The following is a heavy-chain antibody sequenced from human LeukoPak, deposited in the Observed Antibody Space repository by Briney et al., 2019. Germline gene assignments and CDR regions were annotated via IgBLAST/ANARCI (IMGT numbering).Heavy chain of an antibody. CDR3: ARGYSSSLITNVDY. CDR2: IWYDGSNK. CDR1: GFTFSSYG. Sequence: GSLRLSCAASGFTFSSYGMHWVRQAPGKGLEWVAVIWYDGSNKYYADSVKGRFTISRDNSKNTLYLQMNSLRAEDTAVYYCARGYSSSLITNVDYWGQGTLVTVSS. J-gene: IGHJ4*02. D-gene: IGHD6-13*01. V-gene: IGHV3-33*01.